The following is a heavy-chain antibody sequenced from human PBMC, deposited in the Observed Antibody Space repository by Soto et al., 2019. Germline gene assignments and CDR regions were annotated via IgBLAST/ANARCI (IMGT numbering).Heavy chain of an antibody. CDR1: GYSFTSYW. CDR2: IYPGDSDT. Sequence: GESLKISCKASGYSFTSYWIGWVRQMPGKGLEWMGIIYPGDSDTRYSPSFQGQVTISADKSISTAYLQWSSLKASDTAMYYCARNSGFDYYDSGGYDYWGQGTLVTVSS. CDR3: ARNSGFDYYDSGGYDY. D-gene: IGHD3-22*01. J-gene: IGHJ4*02. V-gene: IGHV5-51*01.